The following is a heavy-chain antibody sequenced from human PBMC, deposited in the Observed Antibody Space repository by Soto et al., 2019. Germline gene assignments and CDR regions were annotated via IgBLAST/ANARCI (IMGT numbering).Heavy chain of an antibody. CDR1: GGSISSYY. D-gene: IGHD7-27*01. CDR2: IYYSGST. Sequence: SETLSLTCTVSGGSISSYYWSWIRQPPGKGLEWIGYIYYSGSTNYNPSLKSRVTISVDTSKNQFSLKLSSMTAADTAVYYCARDSLTYFDYWGQGTLVTVSS. V-gene: IGHV4-59*01. CDR3: ARDSLTYFDY. J-gene: IGHJ4*02.